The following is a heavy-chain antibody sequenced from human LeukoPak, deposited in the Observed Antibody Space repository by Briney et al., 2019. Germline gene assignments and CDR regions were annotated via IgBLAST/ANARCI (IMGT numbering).Heavy chain of an antibody. CDR1: GGSLNSYY. Sequence: SETLSLTCTVSGGSLNSYYWTWIRQPPGKGLEWIGHIYYSGSTNYNPSLESRVTISVDTSKNQFSLKLSSVTAADTAAYYCARHYSGRYWLDWGQGTLVTVSS. CDR2: IYYSGST. J-gene: IGHJ4*02. V-gene: IGHV4-59*08. CDR3: ARHYSGRYWLD. D-gene: IGHD1-26*01.